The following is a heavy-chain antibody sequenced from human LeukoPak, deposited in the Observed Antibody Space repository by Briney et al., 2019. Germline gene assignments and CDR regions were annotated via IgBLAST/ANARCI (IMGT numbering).Heavy chain of an antibody. CDR3: AKDNSEYSSSYYYYCYMDV. Sequence: GGSLRLSCAASGFTFSSYAMSWVRQAPGKGLEWVSAISGSGGSTYYADSVKGRFTISRDNSKNTLYPQMNSLRAEDTAVYYCAKDNSEYSSSYYYYCYMDVWGKGTTVTVSS. J-gene: IGHJ6*03. CDR1: GFTFSSYA. V-gene: IGHV3-23*01. D-gene: IGHD6-6*01. CDR2: ISGSGGST.